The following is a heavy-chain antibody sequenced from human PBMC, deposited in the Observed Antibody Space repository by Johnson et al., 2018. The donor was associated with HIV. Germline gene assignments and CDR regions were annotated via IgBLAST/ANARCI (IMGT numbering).Heavy chain of an antibody. J-gene: IGHJ3*02. D-gene: IGHD5-24*01. CDR2: IRQDGSEK. CDR3: ARGVGDGYNLSAFDI. Sequence: EVQLLESGGGLVQPGGSLRLSCVGSGFSFSSNWMSWVRQAPGKGLEWVANIRQDGSEKYYVDSVKGRFTISRDNSKNTLYLQMNSLRAEDTAVYYCARGVGDGYNLSAFDIWGQGTMVTVSS. CDR1: GFSFSSNW. V-gene: IGHV3-7*01.